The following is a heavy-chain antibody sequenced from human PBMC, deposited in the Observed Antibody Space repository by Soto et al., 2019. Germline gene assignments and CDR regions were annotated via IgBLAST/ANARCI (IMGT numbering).Heavy chain of an antibody. CDR2: IYWDDDT. CDR3: AHRPSYCSGGSCYSGFDY. V-gene: IGHV2-5*02. D-gene: IGHD2-15*01. J-gene: IGHJ4*02. CDR1: GFSLSTSGVG. Sequence: QITLKESGPTLVKPTQTLTLTCTFSGFSLSTSGVGVGWIRQPPGKALEWLALIYWDDDTRYSPSLKSRLTITQDTSKNQVVLTMTNRDPVDTATYYCAHRPSYCSGGSCYSGFDYWGQGTLVPLSS.